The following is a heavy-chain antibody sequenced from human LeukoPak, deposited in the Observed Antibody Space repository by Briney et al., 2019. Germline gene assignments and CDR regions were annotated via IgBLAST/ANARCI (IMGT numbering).Heavy chain of an antibody. CDR2: IYYSGST. V-gene: IGHV4-61*01. CDR3: ARDWQWLTYNWFDP. D-gene: IGHD6-19*01. J-gene: IGHJ5*02. Sequence: SETLSLTCTVSGGSISSSSYYWGWIRQPPGKGLEWIGYIYYSGSTNYNPSLKSRVTISVDTSKNQFSLKLSSVTAADTAVHYCARDWQWLTYNWFDPWGQGTLVTVSS. CDR1: GGSISSSSYY.